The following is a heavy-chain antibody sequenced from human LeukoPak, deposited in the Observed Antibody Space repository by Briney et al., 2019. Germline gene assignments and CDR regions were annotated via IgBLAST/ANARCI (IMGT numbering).Heavy chain of an antibody. CDR2: IYYSGST. CDR3: ASYGDYVDWYFDL. Sequence: PSETLSLTCTVSGGSISSGGYYWSWIRQHPGKGLEWIGYIYYSGSTYYNPSLKSRVTISVDTSKNQFSLKLSSVTAADTAVHYCASYGDYVDWYFDLWGRGTLVTVSS. CDR1: GGSISSGGYY. D-gene: IGHD4-17*01. V-gene: IGHV4-31*03. J-gene: IGHJ2*01.